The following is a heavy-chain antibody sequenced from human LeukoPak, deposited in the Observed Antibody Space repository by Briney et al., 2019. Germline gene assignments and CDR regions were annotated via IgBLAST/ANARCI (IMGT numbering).Heavy chain of an antibody. Sequence: PSQTLSLTCTVSGGSLSGYYWTWIRQPPGRGLEWIGYISYTGNTNYNPSLKSRVTTSVDTSKNQFSLKLSSVTAADTAVYYCATAPGGSYSDSSGPYFDYWGQGILVTVSS. CDR2: ISYTGNT. CDR1: GGSLSGYY. CDR3: ATAPGGSYSDSSGPYFDY. V-gene: IGHV4-59*01. D-gene: IGHD3-22*01. J-gene: IGHJ4*02.